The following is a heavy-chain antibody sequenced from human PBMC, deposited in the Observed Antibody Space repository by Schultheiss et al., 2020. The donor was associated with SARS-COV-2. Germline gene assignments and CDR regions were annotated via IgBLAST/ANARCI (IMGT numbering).Heavy chain of an antibody. CDR3: ARISHDVDTAMDYFDY. V-gene: IGHV2-5*02. CDR2: IYWDDDK. CDR1: GFSLSTSGVG. D-gene: IGHD5-18*01. Sequence: SGPTLVKPTQTLTLTCTFSGFSLSTSGVGVGWIRQPPGKALEWLALIYWDDDKRYSPSLKSRLTITKDTSKNQVVLTMTNMDPVDTATYYCARISHDVDTAMDYFDYWGQGTLVTVSS. J-gene: IGHJ4*02.